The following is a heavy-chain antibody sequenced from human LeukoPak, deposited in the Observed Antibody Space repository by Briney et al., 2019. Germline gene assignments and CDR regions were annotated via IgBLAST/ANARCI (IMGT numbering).Heavy chain of an antibody. CDR3: GRGAGDRSFS. V-gene: IGHV3-48*03. CDR1: GFTFSSYE. J-gene: IGHJ5*02. D-gene: IGHD7-27*01. Sequence: GGSLRLSCATSGFTFSSYEMNWVRQAPGKGLEWVSYISTSGSTKYYAESVKGRFTISRDNAKNSLYLQMNSLSAEDTAVYYCGRGAGDRSFSWGQGTLIIASS. CDR2: ISTSGSTK.